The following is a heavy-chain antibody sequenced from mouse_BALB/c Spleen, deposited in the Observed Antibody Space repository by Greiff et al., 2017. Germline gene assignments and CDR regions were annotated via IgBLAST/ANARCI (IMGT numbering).Heavy chain of an antibody. V-gene: IGHV3-2*02. D-gene: IGHD1-1*01. Sequence: EVQLQQSGPGLVKPSQSLSLTCTVTGYSITSDYAWNWIRQFPGNKLEWMGYISYSGSTSYNPSLKSRISINRDTSKNQFFLQLNSVTTEDTATYYCARSGYYGSRDYWGQGTTLTVSS. CDR3: ARSGYYGSRDY. J-gene: IGHJ2*01. CDR1: GYSITSDYA. CDR2: ISYSGST.